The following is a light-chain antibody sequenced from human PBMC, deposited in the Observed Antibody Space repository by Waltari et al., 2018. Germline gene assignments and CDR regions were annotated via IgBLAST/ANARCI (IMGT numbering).Light chain of an antibody. V-gene: IGLV2-14*03. CDR1: SSDVGGNDF. CDR3: SSYSSIDTRL. J-gene: IGLJ2*01. CDR2: DVS. Sequence: QSALTQPASVSGTPGQSITISCSGSSSDVGGNDFVSWYQQYPGTVPKLLIYDVSRRPAGVSNRFSGSKSANTASLTISGLQPEDEADYYCSSYSSIDTRLFGGGTKVTVL.